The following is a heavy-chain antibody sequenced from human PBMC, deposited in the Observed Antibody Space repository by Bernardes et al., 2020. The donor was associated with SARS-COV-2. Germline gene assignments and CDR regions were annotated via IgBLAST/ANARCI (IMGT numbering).Heavy chain of an antibody. CDR2: IKQDGSEK. CDR3: ARERTKEQWLVLTYYYGMDV. D-gene: IGHD6-19*01. J-gene: IGHJ6*02. V-gene: IGHV3-7*03. Sequence: GGSLRLSCAASGFTFSSYWMSWVRQAPGKGLEWVANIKQDGSEKYYVDSVKGRFTISRDNAKNSLYLQMNSLRAEDTAVYYCARERTKEQWLVLTYYYGMDVWGQGTTVTVSS. CDR1: GFTFSSYW.